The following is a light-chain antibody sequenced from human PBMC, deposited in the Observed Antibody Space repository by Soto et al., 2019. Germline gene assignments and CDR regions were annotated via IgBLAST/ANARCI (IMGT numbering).Light chain of an antibody. Sequence: QSALTQPRSVSGSPGQSVTISCTGTSSDVGGYNYVSWYQQHPGKAPKLMIYDVNKRPSGVPDRFSASKSGNTASLTISGLKAEDADDYYGCSYAGSYNWVFGGGTKVTVL. J-gene: IGLJ3*02. CDR3: CSYAGSYNWV. CDR1: SSDVGGYNY. V-gene: IGLV2-11*01. CDR2: DVN.